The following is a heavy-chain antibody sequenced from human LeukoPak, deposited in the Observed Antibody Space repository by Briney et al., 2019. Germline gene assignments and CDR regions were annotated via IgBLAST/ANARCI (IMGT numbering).Heavy chain of an antibody. V-gene: IGHV3-23*01. CDR2: ISGSGGST. CDR3: AKDRAAAGRRIGYFDY. D-gene: IGHD6-13*01. CDR1: EITLSSYA. Sequence: GGSLRLSCVASEITLSSYAMSWVRQAPGKGLEWVSAISGSGGSTYYADSVKGRFTISRDNSKNTLYLQMNSLRAEDTAVYYCAKDRAAAGRRIGYFDYWGQGTLVTVSS. J-gene: IGHJ4*02.